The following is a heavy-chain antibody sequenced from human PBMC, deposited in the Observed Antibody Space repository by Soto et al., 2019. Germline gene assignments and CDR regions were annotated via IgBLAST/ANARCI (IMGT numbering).Heavy chain of an antibody. Sequence: SETLSLTCSVSGDSINRGDYYWTWMRQAPGKGLQWVGHVYFSGSTNYNPSLKSRVTISLDTSKNQFSLKLRSVTAGDTAVYYCARVPVDTYMIYWSDPWGQGTLVTVSS. J-gene: IGHJ5*02. CDR2: VYFSGST. D-gene: IGHD5-18*01. V-gene: IGHV4-61*08. CDR1: GDSINRGDYY. CDR3: ARVPVDTYMIYWSDP.